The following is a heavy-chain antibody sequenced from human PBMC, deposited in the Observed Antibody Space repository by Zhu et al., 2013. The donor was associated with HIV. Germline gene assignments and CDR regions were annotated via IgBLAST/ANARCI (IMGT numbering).Heavy chain of an antibody. CDR1: GYTFTSYA. CDR2: INAGNGNT. CDR3: ARVVGCSGGSCYSLDY. Sequence: QVQLVQSGAEVKKPGASVKVSCKASGYTFTSYAIHWVRQAPGQRLEWMGWINAGNGNTKYSQKFQGRVTITRDTSASTAYMELSSLRSEDTAVYYCARVVGCSGGSCYSLDYWGQGTLVTVSS. D-gene: IGHD2-15*01. V-gene: IGHV1-3*01. J-gene: IGHJ4*02.